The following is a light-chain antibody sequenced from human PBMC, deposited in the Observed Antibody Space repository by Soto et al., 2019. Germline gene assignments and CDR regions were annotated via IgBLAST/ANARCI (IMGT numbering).Light chain of an antibody. CDR3: NSYTSASTYV. CDR2: NVY. Sequence: SELTQPASVSGSPGQSITSFGTGTSSDIGIYNFVSWYQQHPGKAPKLMIYNVYSRPSGVSSRFSGSKSGNTASLTISWLQAEDEADYYCNSYTSASTYVFGTGTRSPS. J-gene: IGLJ1*01. V-gene: IGLV2-14*03. CDR1: SSDIGIYNF.